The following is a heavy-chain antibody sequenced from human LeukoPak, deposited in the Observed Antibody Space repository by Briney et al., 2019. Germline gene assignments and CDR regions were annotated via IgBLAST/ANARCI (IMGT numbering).Heavy chain of an antibody. D-gene: IGHD6-13*01. CDR3: ARSRLSDIAAAEPSDY. J-gene: IGHJ4*02. Sequence: SGGSLRLSCAASGFTFSSYSMNWVRQAPGKGLEWVSSISSSSSYIYYADPVKGGFTISRDNAKNTLYLQMNSLRAEDTAVYYCARSRLSDIAAAEPSDYWGQGTLVTVSS. V-gene: IGHV3-21*01. CDR1: GFTFSSYS. CDR2: ISSSSSYI.